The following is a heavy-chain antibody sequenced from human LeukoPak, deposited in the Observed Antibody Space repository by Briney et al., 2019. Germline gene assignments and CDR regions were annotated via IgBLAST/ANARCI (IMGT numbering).Heavy chain of an antibody. CDR1: GGSISGHY. J-gene: IGHJ6*03. V-gene: IGHV4-59*11. CDR2: IYYSEST. CDR3: ARTTEGGYSYGSFYYYYMDV. D-gene: IGHD5-18*01. Sequence: SETLSLTCTVSGGSISGHYWSWIRQPPGKGLEWIGYIYYSESTNYNPSLKSRVTISVDTSKNQFSLKLSSVTAADTAVYYCARTTEGGYSYGSFYYYYMDVWGKGTTVTISS.